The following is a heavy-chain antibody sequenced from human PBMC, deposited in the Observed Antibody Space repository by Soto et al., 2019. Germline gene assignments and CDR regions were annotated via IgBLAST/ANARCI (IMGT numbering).Heavy chain of an antibody. Sequence: SVKVSGKASGGTFSSYAISWVRQAPGQGLEWMGGIIPIFGTANYAQKFQGRVTITADESTSTAYMELSSLRSEDTAVYYCARSAAAAGTMPVPYYYYGMDVWGQGTTVTVSS. J-gene: IGHJ6*02. CDR2: IIPIFGTA. D-gene: IGHD6-13*01. CDR1: GGTFSSYA. CDR3: ARSAAAAGTMPVPYYYYGMDV. V-gene: IGHV1-69*13.